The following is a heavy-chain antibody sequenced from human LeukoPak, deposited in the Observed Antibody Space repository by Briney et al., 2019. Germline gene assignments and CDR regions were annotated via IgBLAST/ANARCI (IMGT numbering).Heavy chain of an antibody. V-gene: IGHV4-30-2*01. CDR3: ARAVAGYFDY. J-gene: IGHJ4*02. Sequence: PSQTLSLTCAVSGGSISSGGYSWGWIRQPPGKGLEWIGYIYHSGSTYYNPSLKSRVTISVDRSKNQFSLKLSSVTAADTAVYYCARAVAGYFDYWGQGALVTVSS. CDR1: GGSISSGGYS. CDR2: IYHSGST. D-gene: IGHD4-23*01.